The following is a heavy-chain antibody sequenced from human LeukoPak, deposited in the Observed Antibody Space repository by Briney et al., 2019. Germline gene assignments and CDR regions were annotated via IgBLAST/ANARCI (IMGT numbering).Heavy chain of an antibody. CDR3: AKGAGQLLSNWFDP. D-gene: IGHD2-2*01. V-gene: IGHV3-20*04. CDR1: GFTFDDYG. CDR2: INWNGGST. J-gene: IGHJ5*02. Sequence: PGGSLRLSCAASGFTFDDYGMSWVRQAPGKGLEWVSGINWNGGSTGYAGSVKGRFTISRDNAKNSLYLQMNSLRAEDMALYYCAKGAGQLLSNWFDPWGQGTLVTVSS.